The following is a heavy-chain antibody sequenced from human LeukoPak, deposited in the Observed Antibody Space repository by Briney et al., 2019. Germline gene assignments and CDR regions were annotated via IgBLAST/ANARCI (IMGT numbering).Heavy chain of an antibody. CDR3: ARGRRGWYQNSGWFDP. CDR2: IYYSGST. V-gene: IGHV4-31*03. J-gene: IGHJ5*02. Sequence: SETLSLTCTVSGGSISSGGYYWSWIRQHPGKGLEWIGYIYYSGSTYYNPSLKSRVTISVDTSKNQFSLKLSSVTAADTAVYYRARGRRGWYQNSGWFDPWGQGTLDTVSS. CDR1: GGSISSGGYY. D-gene: IGHD6-19*01.